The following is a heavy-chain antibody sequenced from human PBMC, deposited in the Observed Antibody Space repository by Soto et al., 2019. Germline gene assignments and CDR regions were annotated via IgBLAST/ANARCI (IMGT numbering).Heavy chain of an antibody. D-gene: IGHD1-7*01. V-gene: IGHV3-30-3*01. CDR3: AREKLELQGVDAFDI. CDR2: ISYDGSNK. J-gene: IGHJ3*02. CDR1: GFTFSSYA. Sequence: GGSLRLSCAASGFTFSSYAMHWVRQAPGKGLEWVAVISYDGSNKYYADSVKGRFTISRDNSKNTLYLQMNSLRAEDTAVYYCAREKLELQGVDAFDIWGQGTMVTVSS.